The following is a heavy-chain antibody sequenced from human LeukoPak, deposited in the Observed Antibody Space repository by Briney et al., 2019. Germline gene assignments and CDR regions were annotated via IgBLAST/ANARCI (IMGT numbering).Heavy chain of an antibody. Sequence: PGGSLRLSCAASGFTFSSYAMTWVRQAPGKGLEWVAVISYDGSNKYYADSVKGRFTISRDNSKNTLYLQMNSLRAEDTAVYYCANGYCTNGVCYPYYYYCMDVWGKGTTVTVSS. CDR3: ANGYCTNGVCYPYYYYCMDV. CDR2: ISYDGSNK. D-gene: IGHD2-8*01. J-gene: IGHJ6*03. V-gene: IGHV3-30*18. CDR1: GFTFSSYA.